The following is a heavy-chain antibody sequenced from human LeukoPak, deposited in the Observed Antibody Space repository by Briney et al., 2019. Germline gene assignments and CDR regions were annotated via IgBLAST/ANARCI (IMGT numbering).Heavy chain of an antibody. V-gene: IGHV3-49*03. J-gene: IGHJ4*02. D-gene: IGHD6-6*01. Sequence: GGSLRLSCTASGFIFDNYAISWFRQAPGKGLEWVAFIRGKAYRGTTEYAASVQGRFTISRDDSKSIAYLQMNSLKTDDTAVYYCQKYSASSFDYWGQGTLVTVSS. CDR2: IRGKAYRGTT. CDR1: GFIFDNYA. CDR3: QKYSASSFDY.